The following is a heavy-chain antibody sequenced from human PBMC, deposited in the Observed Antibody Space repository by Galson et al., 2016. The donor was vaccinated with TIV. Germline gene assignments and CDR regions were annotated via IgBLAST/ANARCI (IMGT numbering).Heavy chain of an antibody. V-gene: IGHV1-69*13. Sequence: SVKVSCKGSGGTFNSYSFTWVRQAPGQGLEYMGGINPTVGTVKNAQKFQGRVSISADSLELNSLTSDDTALYFCAMHAYNSGFALGYWGQGTLVTVPS. CDR3: AMHAYNSGFALGY. D-gene: IGHD3-22*01. J-gene: IGHJ4*02. CDR1: GGTFNSYS. CDR2: INPTVGTV.